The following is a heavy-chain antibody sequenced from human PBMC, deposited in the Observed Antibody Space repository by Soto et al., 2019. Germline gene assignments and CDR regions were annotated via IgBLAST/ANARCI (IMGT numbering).Heavy chain of an antibody. CDR1: GFSFRSYS. J-gene: IGHJ4*02. CDR3: ARLPTTIIKNIAY. V-gene: IGHV3-48*02. CDR2: INSASEVI. Sequence: GGSLRLSCAASGFSFRSYSMNWVRQTPRKGLEWVSYINSASEVIYYADSVRGRFTISRDNAKNSLFLQMNSLRDEDTAVYYCARLPTTIIKNIAYWGQGTLVTVSS. D-gene: IGHD4-4*01.